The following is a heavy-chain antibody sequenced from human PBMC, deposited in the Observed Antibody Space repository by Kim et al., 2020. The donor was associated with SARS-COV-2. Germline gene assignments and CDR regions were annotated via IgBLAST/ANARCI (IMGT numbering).Heavy chain of an antibody. CDR3: ARDDYVWGSYRYGSYNWFDP. D-gene: IGHD3-16*02. Sequence: GGSLRLSCAASGFTFSSYEMNWVRQAPGKGLEWVSYISSSGSTIYYADSVKGRFTISRDNAKNSLYLQMNSLRAEDTAVYDCARDDYVWGSYRYGSYNWFDPWGQGTLVTVSS. CDR2: ISSSGSTI. CDR1: GFTFSSYE. V-gene: IGHV3-48*03. J-gene: IGHJ5*02.